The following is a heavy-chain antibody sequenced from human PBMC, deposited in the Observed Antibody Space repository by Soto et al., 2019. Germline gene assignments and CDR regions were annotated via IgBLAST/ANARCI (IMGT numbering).Heavy chain of an antibody. D-gene: IGHD3-10*01. CDR3: ARTAHSPEYPIPYGSGKYFDY. CDR1: GFTFSDYY. J-gene: IGHJ4*02. Sequence: GGSLRLSCAASGFTFSDYYMSWIRQAPGKGLEWVSYISSSGSTIYYADSVKGRFTISRDNAKNSLYLQMNSLRAEDTAVYYCARTAHSPEYPIPYGSGKYFDYWGQGTLVTVSS. CDR2: ISSSGSTI. V-gene: IGHV3-11*01.